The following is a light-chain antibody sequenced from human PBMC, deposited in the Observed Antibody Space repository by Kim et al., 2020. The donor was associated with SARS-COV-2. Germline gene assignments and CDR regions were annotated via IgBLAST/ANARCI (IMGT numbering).Light chain of an antibody. Sequence: EIVLTQSPGTLSLSPGGRATLSCRASQSVRNSYLAWYQQKLGQAPRLLIYGASSRATGIPDRFSGSGSGTDFTLTISRLEPEDFALYYCQQYGSSPLTFGGGTKVDIK. V-gene: IGKV3-20*01. CDR2: GAS. J-gene: IGKJ4*01. CDR1: QSVRNSY. CDR3: QQYGSSPLT.